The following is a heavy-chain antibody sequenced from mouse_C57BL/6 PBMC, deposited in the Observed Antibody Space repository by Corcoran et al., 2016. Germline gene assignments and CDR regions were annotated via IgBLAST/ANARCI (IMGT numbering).Heavy chain of an antibody. CDR2: IYPRSGNT. V-gene: IGHV1-81*01. CDR1: GYTFTSYG. CDR3: ARGHYDNPYWYFDV. Sequence: QVQLQQSGAELARPGASVKLSYKASGYTFTSYGISWLKQRTGQGLECIGEIYPRSGNTYYNEKFKGKATLTADKSSNTAYLQLSSLTSEDTAIYYCARGHYDNPYWYFDVWGTGTTVTVSS. D-gene: IGHD2-1*01. J-gene: IGHJ1*03.